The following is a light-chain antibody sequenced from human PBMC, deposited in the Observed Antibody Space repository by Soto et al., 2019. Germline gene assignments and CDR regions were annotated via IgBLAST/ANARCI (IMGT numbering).Light chain of an antibody. J-gene: IGKJ2*01. CDR1: QTVSRS. CDR2: GAS. Sequence: EVVLTQSPATLSVSPGERATLSCRASQTVSRSLAWYQQKPGQAPRLLIYGASMRATGVPDRFSGSGSGTDFPLTISSLQSEDFAVYYCQQYIDWPPYTFGQGTKVEIK. CDR3: QQYIDWPPYT. V-gene: IGKV3-15*01.